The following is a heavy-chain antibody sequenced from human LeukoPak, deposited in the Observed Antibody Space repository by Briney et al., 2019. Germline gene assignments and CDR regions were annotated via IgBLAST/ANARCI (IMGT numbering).Heavy chain of an antibody. J-gene: IGHJ4*02. V-gene: IGHV4-61*02. CDR1: GGSISSGSYY. Sequence: SETLSLTCTVSGGSISSGSYYWSWIRQPAGKGLEWIGRIYTSGSTNYNPSLKRRVTISVDTSKNQFSLKLSSVTAADTAVYYCAREADYDFWSGYYAFDYWGQGTLVTVSS. CDR2: IYTSGST. D-gene: IGHD3-3*01. CDR3: AREADYDFWSGYYAFDY.